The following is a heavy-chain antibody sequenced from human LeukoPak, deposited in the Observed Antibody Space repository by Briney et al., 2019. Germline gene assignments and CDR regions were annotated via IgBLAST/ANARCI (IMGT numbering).Heavy chain of an antibody. CDR3: ARDATYYYDSSGYDY. J-gene: IGHJ4*02. V-gene: IGHV3-23*01. D-gene: IGHD3-22*01. CDR1: GFTFSSYA. CDR2: ISGSGGST. Sequence: GGSLRLSCAASGFTFSSYAMSWVRQAPGKGLEWVSAISGSGGSTYYADSVKGRFTISRDNSKNTLYLQMNSLRSEDTAVYYCARDATYYYDSSGYDYWGQGTLVTVSS.